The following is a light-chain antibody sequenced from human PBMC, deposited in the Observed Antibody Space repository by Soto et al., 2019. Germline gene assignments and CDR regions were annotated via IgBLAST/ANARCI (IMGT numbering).Light chain of an antibody. CDR3: QQRRSWPPLT. V-gene: IGKV3-11*01. CDR1: QSVSIY. CDR2: DAS. Sequence: EIVLTQSPATLSLSPGERATLSCRASQSVSIYLAWYQQKPGQAPRLLIYDASNRATGIPARFSGSGSGTDFPLTISSLEPEDFAVYYCQQRRSWPPLTFGGGTKVEIK. J-gene: IGKJ4*01.